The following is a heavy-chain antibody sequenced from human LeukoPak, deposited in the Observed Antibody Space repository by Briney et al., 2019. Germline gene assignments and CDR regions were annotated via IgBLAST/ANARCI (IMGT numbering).Heavy chain of an antibody. D-gene: IGHD6-19*01. V-gene: IGHV1-46*01. Sequence: ASVKVSCKASGYTFTSYYMHWVRQAPGQGLEWMGIINPSGGSTSYAQKFQGRVTMTRDMSTSTVYMELSSLRSEDTAVYYCARDASGWGYYYYYYMDVWGKGTTVTASS. CDR3: ARDASGWGYYYYYYMDV. CDR2: INPSGGST. J-gene: IGHJ6*03. CDR1: GYTFTSYY.